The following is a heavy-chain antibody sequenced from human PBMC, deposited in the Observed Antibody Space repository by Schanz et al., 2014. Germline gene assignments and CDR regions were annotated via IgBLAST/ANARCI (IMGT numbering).Heavy chain of an antibody. Sequence: EVQLLESGGGLVQPGGSLRLSCAASGFTFSSYAMSWVRQAPGKGLEWVSSISSGGNPYYANSVKGRFTISRDNSKNTLFLQMNSLRAEDTAVYYCARDHTTESYYSAGPPIDYWGQGTLLTVSS. D-gene: IGHD1-26*01. CDR3: ARDHTTESYYSAGPPIDY. CDR1: GFTFSSYA. CDR2: ISSGGNP. J-gene: IGHJ4*02. V-gene: IGHV3-23*01.